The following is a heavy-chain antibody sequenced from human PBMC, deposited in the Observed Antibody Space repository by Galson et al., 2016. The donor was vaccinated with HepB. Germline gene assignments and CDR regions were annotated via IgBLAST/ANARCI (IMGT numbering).Heavy chain of an antibody. CDR2: ISGNGYST. V-gene: IGHV3-23*01. J-gene: IGHJ4*02. Sequence: SLRLSCAAPGFTFSSYAMSWIRQAPGKGLEWVSAISGNGYSTCYADSVKGRFAISRDNSKNTLYLQMNNVRAEDTAVYYCARDLRGMIRFFDWSTHFDSWGQGTLVTVSS. CDR3: ARDLRGMIRFFDWSTHFDS. CDR1: GFTFSSYA. D-gene: IGHD3-9*01.